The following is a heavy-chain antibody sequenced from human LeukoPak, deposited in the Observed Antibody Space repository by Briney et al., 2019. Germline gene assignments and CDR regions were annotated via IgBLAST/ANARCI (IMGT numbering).Heavy chain of an antibody. J-gene: IGHJ3*02. D-gene: IGHD5-18*01. Sequence: GRSLRLSCAASGFTFSSYGMHWVRQAPGKGLEWLAVIWYDGSNKYYADSVKGRFTISRDNSKNTLYLQLNSLRAEDTAVYYCARDKVDTTSGAFDIWGQGTMVTVSS. V-gene: IGHV3-33*01. CDR1: GFTFSSYG. CDR2: IWYDGSNK. CDR3: ARDKVDTTSGAFDI.